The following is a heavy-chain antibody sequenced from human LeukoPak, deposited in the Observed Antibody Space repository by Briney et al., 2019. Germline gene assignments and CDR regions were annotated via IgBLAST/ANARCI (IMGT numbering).Heavy chain of an antibody. CDR2: IDSDGSST. J-gene: IGHJ4*02. V-gene: IGHV3-74*01. Sequence: GGSLRLSCAASGFTFSSYWMHWVRQAPGKGLVWVSRIDSDGSSTIYADSVKGRFTISRDNAKNSLYLQMNSLRAEDTALYYCAKDSSGWFDYRGQGTLVTVSS. CDR1: GFTFSSYW. D-gene: IGHD6-19*01. CDR3: AKDSSGWFDY.